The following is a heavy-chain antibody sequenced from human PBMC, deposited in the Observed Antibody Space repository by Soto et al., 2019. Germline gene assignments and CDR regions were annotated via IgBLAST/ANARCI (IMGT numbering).Heavy chain of an antibody. CDR2: IDPSDSYT. V-gene: IGHV5-10-1*01. J-gene: IGHJ5*02. CDR3: ARLYFLRKHRTIAGATISQFDP. D-gene: IGHD1-26*01. CDR1: GNSFTSYW. Sequence: PXDSLKVSWKCSGNSFTSYWISLVLQMPGKGLEWMGRIDPSDSYTNYSPSFQGHVTISADKSISTAYLQWSSLKASDTAMYYCARLYFLRKHRTIAGATISQFDPCGQRTLVTVSS.